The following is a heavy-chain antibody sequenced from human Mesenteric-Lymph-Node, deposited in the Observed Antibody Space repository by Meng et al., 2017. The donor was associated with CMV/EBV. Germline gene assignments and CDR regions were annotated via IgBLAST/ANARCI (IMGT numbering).Heavy chain of an antibody. CDR3: ARDRGDYDFWDV. D-gene: IGHD3-3*01. Sequence: SETLSLTCTVSGGSISSSRYYWGWIRQPPGKGLEWIGSIYYSGSTYYNPSLKSRVTISVDTSKNQFSLKLSSVTAADTALYYCARDRGDYDFWDVWGQGTTVTVSS. CDR2: IYYSGST. V-gene: IGHV4-39*07. J-gene: IGHJ6*02. CDR1: GGSISSSRYY.